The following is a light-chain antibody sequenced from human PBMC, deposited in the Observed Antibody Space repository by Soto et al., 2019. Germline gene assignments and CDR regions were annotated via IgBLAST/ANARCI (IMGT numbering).Light chain of an antibody. J-gene: IGKJ5*01. CDR1: QSISNH. Sequence: DIQMTQSPSSLSASVEDRVIITCRASQSISNHLNWYQQKPGKAPKLLIYGASTLQSGVPSRFSGSESGAEFTLTISSLQPEDFATYYCQQLHSYPITFGQGTRLEI. CDR2: GAS. CDR3: QQLHSYPIT. V-gene: IGKV1-17*01.